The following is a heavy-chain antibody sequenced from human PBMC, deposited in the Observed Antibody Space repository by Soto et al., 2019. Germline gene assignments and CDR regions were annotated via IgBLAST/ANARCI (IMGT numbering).Heavy chain of an antibody. Sequence: PGGSLRLSCAASGFTFSSYAMSWVRQAPGKGLEWVSAISGSGGSTYYADSVKGRFTISRDNSKNTLYLQMNSLRAEDTAVYYCAKVGNSVPAAMRNWFDPWGQGTPVTVSS. CDR2: ISGSGGST. CDR3: AKVGNSVPAAMRNWFDP. J-gene: IGHJ5*02. D-gene: IGHD2-2*01. V-gene: IGHV3-23*01. CDR1: GFTFSSYA.